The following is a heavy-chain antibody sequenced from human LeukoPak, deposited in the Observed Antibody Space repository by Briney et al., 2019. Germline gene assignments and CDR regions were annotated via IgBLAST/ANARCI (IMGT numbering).Heavy chain of an antibody. J-gene: IGHJ4*02. V-gene: IGHV3-23*01. Sequence: GGSLRLSCVASEFTFSDYAMSWVRQAPGKGLEWVSAITGSGGSTYYADSVKGRFTISRDNSKNTLYLQMNCLRADDTAVYYCAKGKDCWGQGTLVTVSS. CDR2: ITGSGGST. CDR1: EFTFSDYA. CDR3: AKGKDC.